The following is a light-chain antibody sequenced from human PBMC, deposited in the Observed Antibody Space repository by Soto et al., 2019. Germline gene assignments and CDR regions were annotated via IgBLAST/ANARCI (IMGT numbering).Light chain of an antibody. CDR1: ASVSSSS. CDR3: LQYGGSPRT. CDR2: GIS. Sequence: EIVLTQSPGTLSLSPGERATLSCRASASVSSSSLAWYQQKPGQAPRLLIYGISTRATGIPDRFSGSGSGTDFSLTISMLEPEDFAVYYCLQYGGSPRTFGQGTKVEIK. V-gene: IGKV3-20*01. J-gene: IGKJ1*01.